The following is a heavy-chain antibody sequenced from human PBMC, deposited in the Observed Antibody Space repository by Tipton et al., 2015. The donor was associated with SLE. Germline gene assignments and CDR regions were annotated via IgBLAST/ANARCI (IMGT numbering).Heavy chain of an antibody. J-gene: IGHJ4*02. CDR3: ARDGSSGYYFDY. CDR2: IFYSGST. CDR1: GGSISNSSYY. Sequence: TLSLTCTVSGGSISNSSYYWGWIRQPPGKGLESIGNIFYSGSTYYNPSLKRRVTISVDTSKNQFSLKLSSVTAADTAVYYCARDGSSGYYFDYWGQGTLVTVSS. D-gene: IGHD3-22*01. V-gene: IGHV4-39*07.